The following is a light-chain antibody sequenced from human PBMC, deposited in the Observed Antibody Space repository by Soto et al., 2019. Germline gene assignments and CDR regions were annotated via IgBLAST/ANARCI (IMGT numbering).Light chain of an antibody. Sequence: QSVLTQPPSASGSPGQSVTISCTGTSSDVGACNYVSWYQQLPGKAPKLIIYEVSKRPSGVPDRFSGSKSGNTASLTVSGLQAEDGADYYCTSYAGTYSFFYVFGTGTKVTVL. CDR3: TSYAGTYSFFYV. CDR1: SSDVGACNY. V-gene: IGLV2-8*01. J-gene: IGLJ1*01. CDR2: EVS.